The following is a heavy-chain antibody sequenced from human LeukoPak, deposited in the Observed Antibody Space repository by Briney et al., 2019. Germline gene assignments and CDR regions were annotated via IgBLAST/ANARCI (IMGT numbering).Heavy chain of an antibody. D-gene: IGHD3-22*01. CDR2: ISGSGSNT. Sequence: GGSLRLSCAASGITFSGSGMSWVRQAPGKGLEWVSTISGSGSNTHYADSVKGRFTISRDNAKNSLYLQMNSLRAEDTAVYYCAREDDSSGYYYFWGQGTLVTVSS. J-gene: IGHJ4*02. V-gene: IGHV3-23*01. CDR1: GITFSGSG. CDR3: AREDDSSGYYYF.